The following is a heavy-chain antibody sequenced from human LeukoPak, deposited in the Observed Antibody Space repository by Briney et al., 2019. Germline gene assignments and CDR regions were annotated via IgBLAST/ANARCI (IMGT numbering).Heavy chain of an antibody. D-gene: IGHD3-22*01. Sequence: GGSLRLSCAASGFTFSSYSMNWVRQAPGKGLEWVSSISSSSSYIYYADSVKGRFTISRDNAKNSLYLQMNSLRAEDTAVYYCARDRAMIVVPGDAFDIWGQGTMVTVSS. J-gene: IGHJ3*02. CDR1: GFTFSSYS. V-gene: IGHV3-21*01. CDR3: ARDRAMIVVPGDAFDI. CDR2: ISSSSSYI.